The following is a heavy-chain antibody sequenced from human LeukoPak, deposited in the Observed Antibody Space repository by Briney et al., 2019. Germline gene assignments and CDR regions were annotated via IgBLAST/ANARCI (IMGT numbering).Heavy chain of an antibody. CDR3: ARDRVVRGSYYVRWFDP. Sequence: SETLSLTCTVSGGSISSGGYYWSWIRQHPGKGLEWIGYIYYSGSTNYNPSLKSRVTISVDKSKNQFSLKLSSVTAADTAVYYCARDRVVRGSYYVRWFDPWGQGTLVTVSS. CDR1: GGSISSGGYY. V-gene: IGHV4-31*03. D-gene: IGHD1-26*01. CDR2: IYYSGST. J-gene: IGHJ5*02.